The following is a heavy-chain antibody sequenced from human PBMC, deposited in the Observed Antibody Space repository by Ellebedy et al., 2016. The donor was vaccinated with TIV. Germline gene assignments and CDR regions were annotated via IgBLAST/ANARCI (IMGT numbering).Heavy chain of an antibody. CDR1: GYTFTSYG. Sequence: AASVKVSCKTSGYTFTSYGICWVRQAPGQGLEWMGWISAYNGNTNYAQMLQGRVTMTTDTFTSTAYMELRSLRSDDTAVYYCARYCNSTTCSNWFDPWGQGTLVTVSS. V-gene: IGHV1-18*04. D-gene: IGHD2-2*01. CDR2: ISAYNGNT. CDR3: ARYCNSTTCSNWFDP. J-gene: IGHJ5*02.